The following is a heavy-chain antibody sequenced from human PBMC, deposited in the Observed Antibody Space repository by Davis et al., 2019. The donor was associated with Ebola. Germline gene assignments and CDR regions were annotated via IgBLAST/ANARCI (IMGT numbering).Heavy chain of an antibody. Sequence: GGSLRLSCVASGFAFNNYAMSWVRQAPGKGLEWVSGISANGESPNYADSVKGRFTVSRDNSKNTLYLQMNSLRAEDTAVYYCAKDIVGGEGDYFDHWGQGTPVTVSS. D-gene: IGHD2-21*01. CDR1: GFAFNNYA. V-gene: IGHV3-23*01. J-gene: IGHJ4*02. CDR2: ISANGESP. CDR3: AKDIVGGEGDYFDH.